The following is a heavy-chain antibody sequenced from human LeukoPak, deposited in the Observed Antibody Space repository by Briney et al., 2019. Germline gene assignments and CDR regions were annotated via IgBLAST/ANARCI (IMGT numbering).Heavy chain of an antibody. CDR3: ARDKEWFGESGNGAFDI. V-gene: IGHV3-30*03. CDR1: GFTFSSYG. CDR2: ISYDGSNK. J-gene: IGHJ3*02. D-gene: IGHD3-10*01. Sequence: PGGSLRLSCAASGFTFSSYGMHWVRQAPGKGLEWVAVISYDGSNKYYADSVKGRFTISRDNSKNTLYLQMNSLRAEDTAVYYCARDKEWFGESGNGAFDIWGQGTMVTVSS.